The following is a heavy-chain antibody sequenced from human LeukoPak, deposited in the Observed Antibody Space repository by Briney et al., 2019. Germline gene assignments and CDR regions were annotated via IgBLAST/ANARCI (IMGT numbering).Heavy chain of an antibody. J-gene: IGHJ6*02. V-gene: IGHV1-8*01. D-gene: IGHD3-3*01. Sequence: ASVKVSCKASGYTLTSYDINWVRQAPGQGLEWMGWMNPNSGNTGYAQKFQGRVTMTRNTSISTAYMELSSLRSEDTAVYYCARGAPPPYYDFWSGYANYYYGMDVWGQGTTVTVSS. CDR1: GYTLTSYD. CDR2: MNPNSGNT. CDR3: ARGAPPPYYDFWSGYANYYYGMDV.